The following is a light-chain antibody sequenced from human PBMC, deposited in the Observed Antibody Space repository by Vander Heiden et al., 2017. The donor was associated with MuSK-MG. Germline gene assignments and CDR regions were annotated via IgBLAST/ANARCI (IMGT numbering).Light chain of an antibody. Sequence: QSVLTQPPSVSGAPGQRVPISCTGSSSNIGAGYDVHWYQQLPGTAPKLLIYGNSNRPSGVPDRFSGSKSGTSASLAITGLQAEDEADYYCQSYDSSLSGHWVFGGGTKLTVL. CDR1: SSNIGAGYD. J-gene: IGLJ3*02. CDR2: GNS. V-gene: IGLV1-40*01. CDR3: QSYDSSLSGHWV.